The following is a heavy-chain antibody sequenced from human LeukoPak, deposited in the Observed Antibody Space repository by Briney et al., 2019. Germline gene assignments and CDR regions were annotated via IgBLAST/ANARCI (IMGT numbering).Heavy chain of an antibody. D-gene: IGHD6-19*01. Sequence: SVKVSCKASGGTFSSYAISWVRQAPGQGLEWMGRIIPILGIANYAQKFQGRVTITTDKSTSTAYMELSSLRSEDTAVYYCARAPGQWLVDGMDVWGQGTTVTVSS. CDR2: IIPILGIA. J-gene: IGHJ6*02. CDR3: ARAPGQWLVDGMDV. V-gene: IGHV1-69*04. CDR1: GGTFSSYA.